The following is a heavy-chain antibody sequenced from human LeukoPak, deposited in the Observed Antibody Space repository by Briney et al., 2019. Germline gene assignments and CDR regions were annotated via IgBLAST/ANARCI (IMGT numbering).Heavy chain of an antibody. CDR2: IYYSGST. Sequence: PSETLSLTCSVSGGSISTYYWTWIRQPPGKGLEWIGYIYYSGSTNYNPSLKSRVTISLDTSKNQFSLKLSSVTAADTAVYYCARVYSNYDILTGYSHYYMDVWGKGTTVTVSS. CDR3: ARVYSNYDILTGYSHYYMDV. J-gene: IGHJ6*03. V-gene: IGHV4-59*01. D-gene: IGHD3-9*01. CDR1: GGSISTYY.